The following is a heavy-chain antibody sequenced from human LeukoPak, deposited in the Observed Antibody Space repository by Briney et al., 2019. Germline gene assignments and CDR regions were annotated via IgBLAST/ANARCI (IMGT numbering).Heavy chain of an antibody. CDR1: GGSISSSSYY. V-gene: IGHV4-39*07. Sequence: SETLSLTCTVSGGSISSSSYYWGWIRQPPGKGLEGIGSIYYSGSTYYNPSLKSRVTISVDTSKNQFSLKLSSVTAADTAVYYCARAQEKWETNSRWFDPWGQGTLVTVSS. CDR3: ARAQEKWETNSRWFDP. CDR2: IYYSGST. J-gene: IGHJ5*02. D-gene: IGHD1-26*01.